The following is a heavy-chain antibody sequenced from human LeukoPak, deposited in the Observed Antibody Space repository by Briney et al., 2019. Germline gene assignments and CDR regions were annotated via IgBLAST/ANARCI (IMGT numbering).Heavy chain of an antibody. V-gene: IGHV4-31*03. D-gene: IGHD1-14*01. CDR2: IYYSGTT. CDR1: GVSMSSGGNY. J-gene: IGHJ4*02. Sequence: SETLSLTCTVSGVSMSSGGNYWSWIRQHPGKGLEWIGYIYYSGTTQYNPSFKSRITISVDASKNQFSLRLNSVTVADTAVYFCARTGARYFDFWGRGTLVTVSS. CDR3: ARTGARYFDF.